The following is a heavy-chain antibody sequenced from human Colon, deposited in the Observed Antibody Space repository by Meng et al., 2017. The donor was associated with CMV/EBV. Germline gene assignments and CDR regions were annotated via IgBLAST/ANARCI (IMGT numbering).Heavy chain of an antibody. Sequence: GESLKISCAASGFSFNTYEMNWVRQAPGKGLEWISYIDSSGRSIYYADSVKGRFTISRDNAKNSLFLQMNRLRVEDTAVYYCAIVATSAPRGFYYYDMDVWGQGTTVTVSS. CDR3: AIVATSAPRGFYYYDMDV. V-gene: IGHV3-48*03. CDR1: GFSFNTYE. CDR2: IDSSGRSI. D-gene: IGHD2-15*01. J-gene: IGHJ6*02.